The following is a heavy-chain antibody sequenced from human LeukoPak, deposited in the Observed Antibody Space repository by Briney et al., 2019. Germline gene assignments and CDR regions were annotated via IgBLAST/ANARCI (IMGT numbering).Heavy chain of an antibody. CDR3: ARAIYSGSYYGGFDC. D-gene: IGHD1-26*01. V-gene: IGHV3-23*01. CDR1: GFTFSSYA. CDR2: ISGSGGST. J-gene: IGHJ4*02. Sequence: SGGSLRLSCAASGFTFSSYAMSWVRQAPGKGLEWVSAISGSGGSTYYADSVKGRFTISRDNSKNTLYLQMNSLGADDTAVYYCARAIYSGSYYGGFDCWGQGTLVTVSS.